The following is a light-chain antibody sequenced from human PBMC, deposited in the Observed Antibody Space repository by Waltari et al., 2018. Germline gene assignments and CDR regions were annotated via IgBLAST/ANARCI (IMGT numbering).Light chain of an antibody. J-gene: IGLJ3*02. V-gene: IGLV8-61*01. CDR2: STN. CDR3: VLYMGGGIL. CDR1: SGSVSTTYH. Sequence: QTVVTQEPSFSVSPGGTVTLTCGLRSGSVSTTYHTSCDQQTPGRAPPPLIYSTNTRSSGVPDRISCSILGNKAALTITGAQADDESDYYCVLYMGGGILFGGGTKLTVL.